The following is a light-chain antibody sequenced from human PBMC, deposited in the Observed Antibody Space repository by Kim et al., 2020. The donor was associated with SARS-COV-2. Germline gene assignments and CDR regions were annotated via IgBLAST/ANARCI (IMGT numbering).Light chain of an antibody. CDR3: QVWDSSSDHYV. J-gene: IGLJ1*01. Sequence: SYELTQPPSVSVAPGKTARSTCGGNNIGSKSVHWYQQKPCQAPVLVVYDDSDRPSGIPERFSGSNSGNTATLTISRVEAGDEADYYCQVWDSSSDHYVFGTGTKVTVL. V-gene: IGLV3-21*03. CDR2: DDS. CDR1: NIGSKS.